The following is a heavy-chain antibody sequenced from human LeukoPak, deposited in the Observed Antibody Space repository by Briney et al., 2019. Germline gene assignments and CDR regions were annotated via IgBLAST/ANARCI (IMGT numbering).Heavy chain of an antibody. Sequence: ASVKVSCKASGYTFTSYGISWVRQAPGQGLEWMGWINPNSGGTNYAQKFQGRVTMTRDTSISTAYMELSRLRSDDTAVYYCARDPLQGSYRYYYYYYMGVWGKGTTVTVSS. D-gene: IGHD1-26*01. V-gene: IGHV1-2*02. CDR1: GYTFTSYG. J-gene: IGHJ6*03. CDR3: ARDPLQGSYRYYYYYYMGV. CDR2: INPNSGGT.